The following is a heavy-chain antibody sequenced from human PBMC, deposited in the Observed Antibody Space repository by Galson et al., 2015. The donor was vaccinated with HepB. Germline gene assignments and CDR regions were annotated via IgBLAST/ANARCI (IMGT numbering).Heavy chain of an antibody. V-gene: IGHV1-46*03. D-gene: IGHD3-16*02. CDR1: GYTFTSYY. J-gene: IGHJ5*02. CDR2: INPSGGST. CDR3: ARDSYPYDYVGGSYRYPFDP. Sequence: SVKVSCKASGYTFTSYYMHWVRQAPGQGLEWMGIINPSGGSTSYAQKFQGRVTMTRDTSTSTVYMELSSLRSEDTAVYYCARDSYPYDYVGGSYRYPFDPWGQGTLVTVSS.